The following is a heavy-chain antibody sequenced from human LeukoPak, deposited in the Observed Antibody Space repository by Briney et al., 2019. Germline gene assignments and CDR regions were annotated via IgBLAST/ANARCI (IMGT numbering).Heavy chain of an antibody. CDR1: GGTFSSYA. Sequence: GSSVKVSCKASGGTFSSYAISWVRQAPGQGLEWMGRIIPIFGIANYAQKFQGRVTITADKSTSTAYMELSSLRSEDTAVYYCAGGGYYYDSSGYYPYYFDYWGQGTLVTVSS. J-gene: IGHJ4*02. D-gene: IGHD3-22*01. CDR3: AGGGYYYDSSGYYPYYFDY. V-gene: IGHV1-69*04. CDR2: IIPIFGIA.